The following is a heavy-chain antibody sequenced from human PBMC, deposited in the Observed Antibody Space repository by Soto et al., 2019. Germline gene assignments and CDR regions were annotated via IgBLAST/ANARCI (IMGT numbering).Heavy chain of an antibody. CDR1: GGSITRNNHF. CDR2: IQYGGTT. Sequence: QLQLQESGPGLVKASETLSLTCTVSGGSITRNNHFWGWIRQSPGKGLEWIGSIQYGGTTNYNPSLKSRVIMSAETSKNRFSLMMNSVTAADTAVYYWARLGSSGWDQGSCFGYWGQGTLVTVCS. V-gene: IGHV4-39*01. D-gene: IGHD6-19*01. J-gene: IGHJ4*02. CDR3: ARLGSSGWDQGSCFGY.